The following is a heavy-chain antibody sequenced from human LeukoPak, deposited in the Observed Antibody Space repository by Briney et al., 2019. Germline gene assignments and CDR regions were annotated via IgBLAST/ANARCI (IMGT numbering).Heavy chain of an antibody. D-gene: IGHD6-19*01. CDR1: GFTFSSYS. CDR2: ITSGSSTL. V-gene: IGHV3-48*02. Sequence: GGSLRLSCAASGFTFSSYSMNWVRQAPGKGLEWVSYITSGSSTLDYADSVKGRFTISRDNAKNSLYLQMKSLRDEDTAVYYCARALRAVDAFDIRGQGTMVTVSS. J-gene: IGHJ3*02. CDR3: ARALRAVDAFDI.